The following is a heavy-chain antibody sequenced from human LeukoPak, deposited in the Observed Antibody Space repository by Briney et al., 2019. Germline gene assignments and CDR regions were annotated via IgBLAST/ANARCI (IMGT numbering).Heavy chain of an antibody. CDR2: IIPILGIA. CDR3: ARSSGRTGHCYYGMDV. J-gene: IGHJ6*02. Sequence: ASVTVSCKASGGTFSSYAISWVRQAPGQGLEWMGRIIPILGIANYAQKFPGRVTITPDKSTSTAYMYLRRLRSEDTAVYYCARSSGRTGHCYYGMDVWGQGTTVTVFS. V-gene: IGHV1-69*04. D-gene: IGHD1-26*01. CDR1: GGTFSSYA.